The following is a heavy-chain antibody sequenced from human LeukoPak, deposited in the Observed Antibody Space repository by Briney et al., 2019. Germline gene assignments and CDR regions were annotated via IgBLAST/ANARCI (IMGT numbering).Heavy chain of an antibody. J-gene: IGHJ3*02. V-gene: IGHV3-30*02. CDR1: GFTFSSYG. CDR3: AKDVIGVAGTYASDI. CDR2: IRYDGSNK. D-gene: IGHD6-19*01. Sequence: GGSLRLSCASSGFTFSSYGMHWVRQAPGKGLEWVAFIRYDGSNKYYADSVKGRFTISRDNSKNTLYLQMNSLRAEDTAVYYCAKDVIGVAGTYASDIWGQGTMVTVSS.